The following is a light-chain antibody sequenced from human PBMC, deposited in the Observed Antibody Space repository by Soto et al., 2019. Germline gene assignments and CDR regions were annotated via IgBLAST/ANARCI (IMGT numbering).Light chain of an antibody. CDR3: QQYDNLPFS. J-gene: IGKJ4*01. Sequence: DIQMSQSPSSLSASVGDRVTITCQAKQDISNYLNWYQHKPGKPPKLLIYDASNLETGVPSRFSGSKSGTAFTFTITSLQPEDIATYYCQQYDNLPFSFGGGTKVEIK. CDR2: DAS. CDR1: QDISNY. V-gene: IGKV1-33*01.